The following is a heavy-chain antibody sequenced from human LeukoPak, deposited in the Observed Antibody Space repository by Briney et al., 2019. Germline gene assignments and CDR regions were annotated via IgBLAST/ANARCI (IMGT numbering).Heavy chain of an antibody. V-gene: IGHV4-61*02. CDR3: ARDGYNYRRFDY. CDR2: IYTSGST. CDR1: GGSISSGRYY. Sequence: PSQTLSLTCTVSGGSISSGRYYWSWIRQPAGKGLEWLGRIYTSGSTNYNPSLKSRVTISVDTSKNQFSLKLSSVTAADTAVYYCARDGYNYRRFDYWGQGTLVTVSS. D-gene: IGHD5-24*01. J-gene: IGHJ4*02.